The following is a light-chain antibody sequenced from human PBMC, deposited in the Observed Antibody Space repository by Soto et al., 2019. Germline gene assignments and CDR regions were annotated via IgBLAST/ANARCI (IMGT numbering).Light chain of an antibody. J-gene: IGKJ2*01. V-gene: IGKV1-9*01. CDR3: QQVNGYPHT. Sequence: DIQLTQSPSFLSASVGDRVTITCRVSQDIRSHLAWYQRIPGKGPRLLIFAATTLQSGVPPRFRGSGSGTEFTPAISSLQPEDFATYYCQQVNGYPHTFGQGTKLEIK. CDR1: QDIRSH. CDR2: AAT.